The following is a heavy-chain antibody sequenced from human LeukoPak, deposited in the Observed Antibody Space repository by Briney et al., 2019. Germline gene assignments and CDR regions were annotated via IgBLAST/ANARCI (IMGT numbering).Heavy chain of an antibody. V-gene: IGHV3-30-3*01. CDR1: GFTFSSYA. CDR3: ARDPGPYSSGY. CDR2: ISYDGSNK. Sequence: GGSLRLSCAASGFTFSSYAMHWVRQAPGKGLEWVAVISYDGSNKYYADSVKGRFTISRDNSKNTLYLQMNSLRAEDTAVYYCARDPGPYSSGYWGQGTLVTVSS. J-gene: IGHJ4*02. D-gene: IGHD6-19*01.